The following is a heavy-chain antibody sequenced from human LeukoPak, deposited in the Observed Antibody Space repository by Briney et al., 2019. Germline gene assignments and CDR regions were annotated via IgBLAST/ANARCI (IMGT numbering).Heavy chain of an antibody. CDR1: GFTFNSFA. Sequence: GALRLSCSASGFTFNSFAIHWVRQAPGKGLEYVSVISGNGGSTYYADSVKGRFTISRDNSKNTLYLQMGSLRAEDMAVYYCARGGPFQWELLVYWGQGTLVTVPS. V-gene: IGHV3-64*02. D-gene: IGHD1-26*01. CDR3: ARGGPFQWELLVY. J-gene: IGHJ4*02. CDR2: ISGNGGST.